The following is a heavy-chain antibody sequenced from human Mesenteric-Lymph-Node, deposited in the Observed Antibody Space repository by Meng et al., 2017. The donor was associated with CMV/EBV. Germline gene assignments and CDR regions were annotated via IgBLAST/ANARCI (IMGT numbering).Heavy chain of an antibody. J-gene: IGHJ5*02. Sequence: GYTFTSYGISWVRQAPGQGLEWMGWISAYNGNTNYAQKLQGRVTMTTDTSTSTAYMELRSLRSDDTAVYHCARAPRDIRSSSNWFDPWGQGTLVTVSS. CDR1: GYTFTSYG. CDR3: ARAPRDIRSSSNWFDP. CDR2: ISAYNGNT. D-gene: IGHD6-6*01. V-gene: IGHV1-18*01.